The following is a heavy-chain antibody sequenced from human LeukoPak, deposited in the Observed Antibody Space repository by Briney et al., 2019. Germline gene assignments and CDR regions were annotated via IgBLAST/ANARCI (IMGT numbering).Heavy chain of an antibody. CDR2: IRYDGSNK. CDR1: GFTFSSYV. Sequence: GGSLRLSCAASGFTFSSYVMHWVRQAPGKGLEWVAFIRYDGSNKYYADSVKGRFTISRDNSKNTLYLQMNSLRAEDTAVYYCAKDSSMLRGPIAIYYFDFWGQGTLVTVSS. V-gene: IGHV3-30*02. J-gene: IGHJ4*02. CDR3: AKDSSMLRGPIAIYYFDF. D-gene: IGHD3-10*01.